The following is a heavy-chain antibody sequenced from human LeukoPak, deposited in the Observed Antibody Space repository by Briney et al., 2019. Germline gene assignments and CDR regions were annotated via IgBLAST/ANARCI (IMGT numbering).Heavy chain of an antibody. V-gene: IGHV3-23*01. CDR1: GFTFSSYA. CDR2: ISGSGGST. D-gene: IGHD6-19*01. J-gene: IGHJ6*02. Sequence: GGSLRLFYAPYGFTFSSYAMSWVRQAPGKGLEWVSAISGSGGSTYYAASVKGRLTTSRDNSKNTLYLQMNSRRAEDTAVYYRAKTNSSGWKNYYYGMDVWGQGTTVTVSS. CDR3: AKTNSSGWKNYYYGMDV.